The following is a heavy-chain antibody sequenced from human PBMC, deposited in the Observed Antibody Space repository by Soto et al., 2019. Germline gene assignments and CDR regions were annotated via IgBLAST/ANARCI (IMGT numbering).Heavy chain of an antibody. CDR1: GCSISMSSYY. Sequence: SETLSLTCTVSGCSISMSSYYLGWLRPPPGKGLEWIGSIYYSGSTYYNPSLKSRVTISVDTSKNQFSLKLSSVTAADTAVYYGARQLSRHYYEYYRMGVWGQGTTVTLSS. V-gene: IGHV4-39*01. CDR2: IYYSGST. J-gene: IGHJ6*02. CDR3: ARQLSRHYYEYYRMGV.